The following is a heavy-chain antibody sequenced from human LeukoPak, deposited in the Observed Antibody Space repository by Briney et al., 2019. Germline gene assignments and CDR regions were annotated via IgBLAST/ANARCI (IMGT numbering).Heavy chain of an antibody. Sequence: ASVKVSCKASGYTFTSYGISWVRQAPGQGLEWMGWISAYNGNANYAQKLQGRVTMTTDTSTSTAYMELRSLRPDDTAVYYCARGPFGCSSTSCSTEFDYWGQGTLVTVSS. CDR2: ISAYNGNA. CDR3: ARGPFGCSSTSCSTEFDY. D-gene: IGHD2-2*01. J-gene: IGHJ4*02. CDR1: GYTFTSYG. V-gene: IGHV1-18*01.